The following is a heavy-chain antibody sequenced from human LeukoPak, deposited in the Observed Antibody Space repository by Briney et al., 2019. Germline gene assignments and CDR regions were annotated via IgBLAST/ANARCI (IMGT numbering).Heavy chain of an antibody. CDR2: INQDGSDK. CDR3: ASRIVGTPDYFDY. J-gene: IGHJ4*02. V-gene: IGHV3-7*01. Sequence: GGSLRPSCAASGFTFSSYWMSWVRQAPGKGLEWVANINQDGSDKYYVDSVRGRFTISRDNATNSLYLQMSSLRAEDTAVYYCASRIVGTPDYFDYWGQGTLVTVSS. CDR1: GFTFSSYW. D-gene: IGHD1-26*01.